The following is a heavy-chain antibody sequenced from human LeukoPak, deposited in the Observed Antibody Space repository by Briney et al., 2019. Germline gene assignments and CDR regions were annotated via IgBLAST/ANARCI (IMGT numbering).Heavy chain of an antibody. CDR2: MNPNSGNT. Sequence: ASVKVSCKASGYTFTSYDINWVRQATGQGLEWMGWMNPNSGNTGYAQKFQGRVTMTRNTSISTAYMELSSLRSEDTAVYYCARLASSSWPLYYYHGLDVWGQGTTVTVSS. CDR3: ARLASSSWPLYYYHGLDV. J-gene: IGHJ6*02. CDR1: GYTFTSYD. D-gene: IGHD6-13*01. V-gene: IGHV1-8*01.